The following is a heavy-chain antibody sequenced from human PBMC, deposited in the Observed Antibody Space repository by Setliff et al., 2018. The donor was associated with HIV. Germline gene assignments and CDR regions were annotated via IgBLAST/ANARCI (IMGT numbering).Heavy chain of an antibody. CDR1: GDSISSGSHY. D-gene: IGHD1-1*01. V-gene: IGHV4-61*09. Sequence: SETLSLTCTVSGDSISSGSHYWSWIRQPAGKGLEWIGHIYTGGNANYNPSLQSRVTISVDTSKNQFSLMLGSMTAADTAVYYCARERLSRLGFDYWGQGTLVAVSS. CDR3: ARERLSRLGFDY. J-gene: IGHJ4*02. CDR2: IYTGGNA.